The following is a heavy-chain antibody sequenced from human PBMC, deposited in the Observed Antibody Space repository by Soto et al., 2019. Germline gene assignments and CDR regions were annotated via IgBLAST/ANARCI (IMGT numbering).Heavy chain of an antibody. J-gene: IGHJ6*02. CDR2: IIPIFGTA. CDR3: ATGVVIVNYYYYGMDV. V-gene: IGHV1-69*01. D-gene: IGHD3-3*01. CDR1: GGTLSSYA. Sequence: QVQLVQSGAEVKKPGSSVKVSCKASGGTLSSYAISWVRQAPGQGLEWMGGIIPIFGTANYAQKFQGRVTITEDESTSTAYMELSSLRSEDTAVYYCATGVVIVNYYYYGMDVWGQGTTVTVSS.